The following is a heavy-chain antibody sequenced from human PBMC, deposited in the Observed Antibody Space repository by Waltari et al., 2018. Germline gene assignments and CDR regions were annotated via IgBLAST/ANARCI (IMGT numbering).Heavy chain of an antibody. J-gene: IGHJ5*02. CDR1: GSSISSGYY. CDR2: IYHSGST. V-gene: IGHV4-38-2*01. Sequence: QVQLQESGPGLVKPSETLSLTCAVSGSSISSGYYRGWIRQPPEKGLEWIGSIYHSGSTYYNPSLKSRVTISIDTSKNQFSLRLSSVTAADTAVYYCARAHSGSYSYVNWFDPWGQGTLVTVSS. CDR3: ARAHSGSYSYVNWFDP. D-gene: IGHD1-26*01.